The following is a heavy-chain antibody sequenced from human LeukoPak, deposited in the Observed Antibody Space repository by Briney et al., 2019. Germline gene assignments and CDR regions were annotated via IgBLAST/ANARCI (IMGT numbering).Heavy chain of an antibody. CDR1: GITLSSHS. D-gene: IGHD3-10*01. CDR3: ARGQASGSFIIDY. CDR2: IDSGSSSI. Sequence: GGSLRLSCAASGITLSSHSMHWVRQAPGKGLEWVSFIDSGSSSIHYAASVQGRFTISRDNAKNSLYLQMNSLRAEDTAVYYCARGQASGSFIIDYWGQGTLVTVSS. J-gene: IGHJ4*02. V-gene: IGHV3-48*01.